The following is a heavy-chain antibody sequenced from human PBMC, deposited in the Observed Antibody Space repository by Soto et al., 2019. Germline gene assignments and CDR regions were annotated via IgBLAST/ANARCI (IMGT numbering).Heavy chain of an antibody. CDR2: SIPIFGTA. D-gene: IGHD6-13*01. V-gene: IGHV1-69*01. CDR3: ASTGVVGYSSSWYFDY. J-gene: IGHJ4*02. Sequence: QVQLVQSGAEVKKPGSSVKVSCKASGGTFSSYAISWVRQAPGHGLEWMGGSIPIFGTANYAQKFQGRVTITADESTRTAYMELSSLRSEDTAVYYCASTGVVGYSSSWYFDYWGQGTLVTVSS. CDR1: GGTFSSYA.